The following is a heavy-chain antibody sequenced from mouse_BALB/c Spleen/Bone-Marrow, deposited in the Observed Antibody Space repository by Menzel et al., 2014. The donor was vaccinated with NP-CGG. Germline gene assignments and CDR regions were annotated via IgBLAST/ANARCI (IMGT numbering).Heavy chain of an antibody. J-gene: IGHJ3*01. CDR3: TRSGPGFAY. CDR1: GYTFTNYF. CDR2: INPNNGGT. V-gene: IGHV1S81*02. Sequence: VKLQESGAGLVKPGASVKLSCKASGYTFTNYFMYWVKQRPGQGLEWIGEINPNNGGTNFNENFKSKATLTLDKSSSTAYMQLSSLTSEDSAVYYCTRSGPGFAYWGHGTLVTVSA.